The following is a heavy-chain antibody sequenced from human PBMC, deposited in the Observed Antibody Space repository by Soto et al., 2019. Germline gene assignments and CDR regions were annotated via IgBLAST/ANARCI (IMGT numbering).Heavy chain of an antibody. CDR2: MNPNSGNT. CDR1: GYTFTVYD. V-gene: IGHV1-8*01. J-gene: IGHJ4*02. Sequence: GASVKVSCKASGYTFTVYDISWVRQATGQGLGWMGWMNPNSGNTGYAQKFQGRVTMTRNTSISTAYMELSSLRSEDTAVYYCAREPASIAAAGTPVDDYWGQGTLVTVSS. D-gene: IGHD6-13*01. CDR3: AREPASIAAAGTPVDDY.